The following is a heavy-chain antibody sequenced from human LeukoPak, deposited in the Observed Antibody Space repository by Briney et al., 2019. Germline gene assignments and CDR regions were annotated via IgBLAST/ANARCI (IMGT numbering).Heavy chain of an antibody. CDR3: AKESREVAVAGHAGFDY. J-gene: IGHJ4*02. V-gene: IGHV3-23*01. CDR2: ISGSGGST. CDR1: GFTFSSYA. Sequence: GGSLRLSCAASGFTFSSYAMSWVRQAPGEGLEWVSAISGSGGSTYYADSVKGRFTISRDNSKNTLYLQMNSLRAEDTAVYYCAKESREVAVAGHAGFDYWGQGTLVTVSS. D-gene: IGHD6-19*01.